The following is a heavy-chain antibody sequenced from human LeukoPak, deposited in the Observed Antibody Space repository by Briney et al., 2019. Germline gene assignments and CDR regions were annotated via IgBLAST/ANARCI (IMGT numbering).Heavy chain of an antibody. J-gene: IGHJ3*02. V-gene: IGHV1-8*01. CDR2: MNPNSGNT. CDR3: ARGGYSYGWNDAFDI. Sequence: EASVKASCKASGYTFTSYDINWVRQATGQGLEWMGWMNPNSGNTGYAQKFQGRVTMTRNTSISTAYTELSSLRSEDTAVYYCARGGYSYGWNDAFDIWGQGTMVTVSS. D-gene: IGHD5-18*01. CDR1: GYTFTSYD.